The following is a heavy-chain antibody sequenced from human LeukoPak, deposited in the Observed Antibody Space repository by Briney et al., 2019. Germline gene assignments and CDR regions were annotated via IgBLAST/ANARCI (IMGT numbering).Heavy chain of an antibody. CDR3: ARASGARGYYYYGMDV. J-gene: IGHJ6*02. CDR1: GGSFSGYY. CDR2: INHSGSS. Sequence: SETLSLTCAVYGGSFSGYYWNWIRQPPGKGLEWIGEINHSGSSNYNPSLRSRVTISVDTSKNQFSLKLSSVTAADTAVYYCARASGARGYYYYGMDVWGQGTTVTVSS. V-gene: IGHV4-34*01.